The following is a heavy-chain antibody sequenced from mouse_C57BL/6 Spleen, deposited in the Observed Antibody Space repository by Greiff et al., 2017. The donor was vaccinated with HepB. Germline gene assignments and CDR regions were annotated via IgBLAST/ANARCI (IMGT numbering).Heavy chain of an antibody. Sequence: VKLQESGAELVRPGASVTLSCKASGYTFTDYEMHWVKQTPVHGLEWIGAIDPETGGTAYNQKFKGKAILTADKSSSTAYMELRSLTSEDSAVYYCTRERLFAYWGQGTLVTVSA. V-gene: IGHV1-15*01. CDR2: IDPETGGT. J-gene: IGHJ3*01. CDR1: GYTFTDYE. CDR3: TRERLFAY.